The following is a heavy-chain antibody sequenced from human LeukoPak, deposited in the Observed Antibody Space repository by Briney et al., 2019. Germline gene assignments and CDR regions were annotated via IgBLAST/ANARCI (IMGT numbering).Heavy chain of an antibody. V-gene: IGHV3-23*01. D-gene: IGHD3-10*01. CDR2: ISGSGGST. CDR1: GFTFSSYA. CDR3: AKLPSMVEVYYYYYMDV. J-gene: IGHJ6*03. Sequence: PGGSLRLSCAASGFTFSSYAMSWVRQAPGKGLEWVSAISGSGGSTYYADSVKGRFTISRDNSKNTLYLQMNSLRAEDTALYYCAKLPSMVEVYYYYYMDVWGKGTTVTVSS.